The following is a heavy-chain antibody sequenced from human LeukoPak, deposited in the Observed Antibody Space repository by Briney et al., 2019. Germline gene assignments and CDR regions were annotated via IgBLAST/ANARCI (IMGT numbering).Heavy chain of an antibody. CDR2: IYYSGST. CDR3: ARGRRDGYNYPFDY. D-gene: IGHD5-24*01. J-gene: IGHJ4*02. V-gene: IGHV4-59*01. Sequence: SETLSLTCSVSGGSISSYYWSWIRQPPGKGLEWIGYIYYSGSTNYNPSLKSRVTISLDTSKSQFSMKLTSVTAADTAVYYCARGRRDGYNYPFDYWGQGTLVTVSS. CDR1: GGSISSYY.